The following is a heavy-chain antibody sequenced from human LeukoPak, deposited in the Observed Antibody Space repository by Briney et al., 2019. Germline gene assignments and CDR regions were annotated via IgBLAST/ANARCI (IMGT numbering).Heavy chain of an antibody. CDR1: GGSFSGYY. Sequence: SETLSLSCAVYGGSFSGYYWSWNRQPPGKGLEWIGEINHSGSTNYNPSLKSRVTISVDTSKNQFSLKLSSVTAADTAVYYCARSWNYGSGSLSYWGQGTLVTVSS. D-gene: IGHD3-10*01. CDR2: INHSGST. V-gene: IGHV4-34*01. J-gene: IGHJ4*02. CDR3: ARSWNYGSGSLSY.